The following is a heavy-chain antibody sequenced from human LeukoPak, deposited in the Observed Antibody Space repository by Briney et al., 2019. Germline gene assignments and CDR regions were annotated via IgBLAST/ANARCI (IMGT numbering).Heavy chain of an antibody. CDR3: ARDDPLDKISSGWGP. Sequence: ASVKVSCKASGYIFTNYYMHRVRQAPGQGLEWMGIINPSDGSTSYAQKFQGRVTMTRDTSTSTVYMELSSLRSEDTAVYYCARDDPLDKISSGWGPWGQGTLVTVSS. V-gene: IGHV1-46*01. J-gene: IGHJ5*02. D-gene: IGHD6-19*01. CDR1: GYIFTNYY. CDR2: INPSDGST.